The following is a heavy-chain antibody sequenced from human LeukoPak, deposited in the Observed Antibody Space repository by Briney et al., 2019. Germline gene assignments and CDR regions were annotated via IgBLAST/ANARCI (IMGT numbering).Heavy chain of an antibody. V-gene: IGHV3-48*03. D-gene: IGHD4-23*01. CDR2: ISSSGSTI. CDR3: ARDSTVVTPGALDY. J-gene: IGHJ4*02. Sequence: GGSLRLSCAASGFTFSSYEMNWVRQAPGKGLEWVSYISSSGSTIYYADSVKGRFTISRDNAKNSLYLQMNSLRAEDTAVYYCARDSTVVTPGALDYWGQGTLVTVSS. CDR1: GFTFSSYE.